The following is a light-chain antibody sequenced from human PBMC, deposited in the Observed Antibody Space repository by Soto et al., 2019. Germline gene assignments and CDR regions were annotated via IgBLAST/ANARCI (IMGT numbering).Light chain of an antibody. V-gene: IGKV1-5*03. J-gene: IGKJ1*01. CDR3: QHYNSYSEA. CDR2: KAS. CDR1: QTISSW. Sequence: DIQMTQSPSTLSGSVGDRVTITCRASQTISSWLAWYQQKPGKAPKLPIYKASTLKSGVPSRCSGSGSGTEYTLTISSLQLDDFATYYWQHYNSYSEAFGQGTKVELK.